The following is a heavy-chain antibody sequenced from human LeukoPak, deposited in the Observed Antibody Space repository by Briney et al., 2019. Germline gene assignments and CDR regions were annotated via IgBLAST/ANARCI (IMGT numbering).Heavy chain of an antibody. V-gene: IGHV3-72*01. CDR1: GFTFSDHY. CDR3: ARDHRGVGSTTFLDY. D-gene: IGHD2/OR15-2a*01. Sequence: PGGSLRLSCAASGFTFSDHYMDWVRQAPGKGLEWVGRTRNKANSYTTEYAASVKGRFTISRDDSKNSLYLQMNSLKTEDTAVYYCARDHRGVGSTTFLDYWGQGTLVTVSS. CDR2: TRNKANSYTT. J-gene: IGHJ4*02.